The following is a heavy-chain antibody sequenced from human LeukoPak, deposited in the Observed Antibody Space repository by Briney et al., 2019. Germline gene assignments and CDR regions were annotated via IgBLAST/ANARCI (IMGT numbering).Heavy chain of an antibody. CDR1: GGSISSYY. J-gene: IGHJ3*02. CDR3: ARGRYYYDSSGYYPRRAFDI. V-gene: IGHV4-59*01. CDR2: IYYSGSI. D-gene: IGHD3-22*01. Sequence: KPSETLSLTCTVSGGSISSYYWSWIRQPPGKGLEWIGYIYYSGSINYNPSLKSRVTISVDTSKNQFSLKLSSVTAADTAVYYCARGRYYYDSSGYYPRRAFDIWGQGTMVTVSS.